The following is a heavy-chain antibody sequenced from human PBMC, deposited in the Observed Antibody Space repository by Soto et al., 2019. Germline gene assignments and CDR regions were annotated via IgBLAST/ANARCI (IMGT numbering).Heavy chain of an antibody. CDR3: AKYLSTTGEFFYDAFDV. J-gene: IGHJ3*01. CDR1: GFTFSAFW. D-gene: IGHD4-17*01. CDR2: IKRDGTVT. Sequence: EVQLVESGGGLVQPGESLRLSCAASGFTFSAFWMTWLRQAPGKGLEWVANIKRDGTVTHYGDSVEGRGTLSRDNAQNSFFLQLNSMRPEDTAMYYCAKYLSTTGEFFYDAFDVWGQGTFVTVSS. V-gene: IGHV3-7*05.